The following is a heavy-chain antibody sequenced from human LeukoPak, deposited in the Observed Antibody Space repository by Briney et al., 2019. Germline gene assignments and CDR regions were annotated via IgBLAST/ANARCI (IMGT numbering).Heavy chain of an antibody. Sequence: SETLSLTCTVSGGSISSSSYYWGWIRQPPGKGLEWIVSIYYSGSTYYNPSLKGRVTISVDTSKNQFSLQLNSVTPEDTAVYYCARGEGGSGWYQLESSYYYYGMDVWGQGTTVTVSS. D-gene: IGHD6-19*01. CDR1: GGSISSSSYY. V-gene: IGHV4-39*01. CDR3: ARGEGGSGWYQLESSYYYYGMDV. CDR2: IYYSGST. J-gene: IGHJ6*02.